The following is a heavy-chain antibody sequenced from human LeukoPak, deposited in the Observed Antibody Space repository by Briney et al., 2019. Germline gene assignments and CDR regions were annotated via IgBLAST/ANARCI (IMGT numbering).Heavy chain of an antibody. CDR3: ARVLRYCSGGNCYSGGLGYMDV. Sequence: GGSLRLSCAASGFTFSSYWMNWVRQAPGKGLEWVSSISRSGSTKYDADSVKGRFTISRDNAKNSLFLQMNSLRAEDTAVYYCARVLRYCSGGNCYSGGLGYMDVWGKGTTVTISS. J-gene: IGHJ6*03. V-gene: IGHV3-48*04. CDR2: ISRSGSTK. D-gene: IGHD2-15*01. CDR1: GFTFSSYW.